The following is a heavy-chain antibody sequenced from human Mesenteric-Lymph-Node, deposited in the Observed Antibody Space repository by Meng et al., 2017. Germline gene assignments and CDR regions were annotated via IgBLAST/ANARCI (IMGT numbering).Heavy chain of an antibody. CDR2: IYWDDDK. Sequence: QITLKESGPTLVKPTQTLTLTCTFSGFSLTTSGVAVGWLRQPPGRALEWLAVIYWDDDKRYSPSLKNRLAIIKGTSKNQVVLTMTNMDPVDTATYYCAHTGGNCGTTSCLDYWGQGTLVTVSS. D-gene: IGHD2-2*01. J-gene: IGHJ4*02. CDR3: AHTGGNCGTTSCLDY. V-gene: IGHV2-5*02. CDR1: GFSLTTSGVA.